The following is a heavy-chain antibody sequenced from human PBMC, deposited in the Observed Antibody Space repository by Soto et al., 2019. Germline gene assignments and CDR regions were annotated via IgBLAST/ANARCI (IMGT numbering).Heavy chain of an antibody. CDR3: TSPYYYGSGSDFDD. V-gene: IGHV3-49*03. D-gene: IGHD3-10*01. Sequence: GGSLRLSCTASGFTFCDYAMSWFRQAPGKGLEWVGFIRSKAYGGTTEYAASVKGRFTISRDDSKSIAYLQMNSLKTEDTAVYYCTSPYYYGSGSDFDDWGQGTLVTVSS. CDR2: IRSKAYGGTT. CDR1: GFTFCDYA. J-gene: IGHJ4*02.